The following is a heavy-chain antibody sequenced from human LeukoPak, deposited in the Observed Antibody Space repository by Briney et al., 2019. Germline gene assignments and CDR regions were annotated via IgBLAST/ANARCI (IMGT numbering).Heavy chain of an antibody. CDR1: GGSFRGYY. V-gene: IGHV4-34*01. CDR2: VNHSGST. CDR3: ARAGGCRGHFDY. J-gene: IGHJ4*02. D-gene: IGHD4-23*01. Sequence: SETLSLTCAVYGGSFRGYYWSWIRQPPGKGLEWIGEVNHSGSTNYNPSLKSRGTISVDTSKNQFSLKLSSVTAADTAVYYCARAGGCRGHFDYWGQGTLVTVSS.